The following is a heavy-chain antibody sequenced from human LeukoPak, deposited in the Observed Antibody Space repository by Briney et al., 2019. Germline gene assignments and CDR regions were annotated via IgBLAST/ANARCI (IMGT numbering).Heavy chain of an antibody. D-gene: IGHD5-24*01. Sequence: ASVTVSCKASGGTFSSYAISWVRQAPGQGLEWMGWISAYNGNTNYAQKLQGRVTMTTDTSTSTAYMELRSLRSDDTAVYYCAREGGDGYDDYWGQGTLVTVSS. J-gene: IGHJ4*02. CDR2: ISAYNGNT. V-gene: IGHV1-18*01. CDR3: AREGGDGYDDY. CDR1: GGTFSSYA.